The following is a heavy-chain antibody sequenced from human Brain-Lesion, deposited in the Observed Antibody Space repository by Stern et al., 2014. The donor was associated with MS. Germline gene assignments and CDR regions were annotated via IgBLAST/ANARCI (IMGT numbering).Heavy chain of an antibody. Sequence: EMQLVESEGVLVQPGGSLKLSCAASGFTFSRYWMTWVRQAPGKGLEWVANIKEDGSEQYYVDSVKGRFTMSRDNAKNSLYLQMNSLRAEDTAVYYCARRVLVAMGGYPKTLDVWGRGTTVTVSS. D-gene: IGHD2-2*01. CDR1: GFTFSRYW. J-gene: IGHJ6*02. V-gene: IGHV3-7*01. CDR2: IKEDGSEQ. CDR3: ARRVLVAMGGYPKTLDV.